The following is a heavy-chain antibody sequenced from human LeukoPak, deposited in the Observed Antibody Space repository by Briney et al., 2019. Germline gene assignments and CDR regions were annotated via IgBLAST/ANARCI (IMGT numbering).Heavy chain of an antibody. CDR1: GFTFRSYP. J-gene: IGHJ4*02. CDR2: ISYSGDST. V-gene: IGHV3-23*01. D-gene: IGHD5-12*01. Sequence: GVSLTLFCAASGFTFRSYPMLWLRQATGKGLEWFTAISYSGDSTYHADCVKALFTISRHNSKNTLYVQVNSVSAEDTAVYYCANQWLLRQYCHYWARETLVRV. CDR3: ANQWLLRQYCHY.